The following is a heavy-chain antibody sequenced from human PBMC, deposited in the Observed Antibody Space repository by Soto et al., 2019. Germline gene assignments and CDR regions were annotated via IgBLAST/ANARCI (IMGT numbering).Heavy chain of an antibody. V-gene: IGHV3-48*01. Sequence: GGSLRLSCAASGFTFSSYSMNWVRQAPGKGLEWVSYISSSSSTIYYADSVKGRFTISRDNAKNSLYLQMNSLRAEDTAVYYCARDLPFYIVVVSPYDAFDVWGQGPMVTVS. CDR2: ISSSSSTI. D-gene: IGHD2-2*01. J-gene: IGHJ3*01. CDR1: GFTFSSYS. CDR3: ARDLPFYIVVVSPYDAFDV.